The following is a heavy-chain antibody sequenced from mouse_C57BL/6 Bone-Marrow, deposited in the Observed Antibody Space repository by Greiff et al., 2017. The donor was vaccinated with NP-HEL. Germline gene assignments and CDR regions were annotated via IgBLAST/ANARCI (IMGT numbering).Heavy chain of an antibody. D-gene: IGHD1-1*01. J-gene: IGHJ4*01. Sequence: EVKVVESGGGLVQPGGSLKLSCAASGFTFSDYYMYWVRQTPEKRLEWVAYISNGGGSTYYPDTVKGRFTISRDNAKNTLYLQMSRLKSEDTAMYYCARHEDYYGSSRYAMDYWGQGTSVTVSS. CDR3: ARHEDYYGSSRYAMDY. V-gene: IGHV5-12*01. CDR1: GFTFSDYY. CDR2: ISNGGGST.